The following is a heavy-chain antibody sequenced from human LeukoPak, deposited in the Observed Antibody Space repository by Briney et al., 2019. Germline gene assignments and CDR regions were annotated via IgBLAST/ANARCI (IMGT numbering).Heavy chain of an antibody. CDR3: ARDPGEDYDFWSGYNSD. CDR1: GGTFSSYA. D-gene: IGHD3-3*01. Sequence: ASVKVSCKASGGTFSSYAISWVRQAPGQGLEWMGGIIPIFGTANYAQKFQGRVTITADESTSTAYMELNSLRSEDAAVYYCARDPGEDYDFWSGYNSDWGQGTLVTVSS. CDR2: IIPIFGTA. V-gene: IGHV1-69*01. J-gene: IGHJ4*02.